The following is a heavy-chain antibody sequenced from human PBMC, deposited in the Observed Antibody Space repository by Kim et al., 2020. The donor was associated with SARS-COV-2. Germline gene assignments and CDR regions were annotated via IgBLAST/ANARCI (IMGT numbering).Heavy chain of an antibody. CDR1: GFTVSSNY. J-gene: IGHJ6*02. V-gene: IGHV3-53*01. CDR2: MYSGCST. Sequence: GGSLRLSCAASGFTVSSNYMSWVPQAPGKGLEWVSVMYSGCSTYYADSVKGRFTISRDNSKNTLYLQMNSLRAEDTAVYYCARNGPYDSSDYYYYGMDAWGHGTTVTLS. CDR3: ARNGPYDSSDYYYYGMDA. D-gene: IGHD3-22*01.